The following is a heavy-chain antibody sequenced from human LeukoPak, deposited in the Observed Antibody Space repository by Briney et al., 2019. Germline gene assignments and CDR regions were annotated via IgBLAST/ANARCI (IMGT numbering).Heavy chain of an antibody. CDR3: ARCDLYDSSGYLPGADY. CDR1: GYSFTNYW. D-gene: IGHD3-22*01. CDR2: IYPGDSDT. V-gene: IGHV5-51*01. Sequence: GESLKISCKGSGYSFTNYWIGWVRQMPGKGLEWMGIIYPGDSDTRYSPSFQGQVTISADKSISTAYLQWSSLKASDTAMYYCARCDLYDSSGYLPGADYWGQGTLVTVSS. J-gene: IGHJ4*02.